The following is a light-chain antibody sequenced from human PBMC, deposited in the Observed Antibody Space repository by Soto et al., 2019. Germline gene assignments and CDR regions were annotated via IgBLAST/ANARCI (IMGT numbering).Light chain of an antibody. Sequence: QSALTQPASVSGSPGQSITISCTGTSSDVGGYNYVSWYQQHPGKAPKLMIYEVSNRPSGVSNRFSGSKSGNTASLTISWLKAEDEADYYCSSYTSSSTWVFGGGTKLTVL. CDR2: EVS. J-gene: IGLJ3*02. CDR1: SSDVGGYNY. CDR3: SSYTSSSTWV. V-gene: IGLV2-14*01.